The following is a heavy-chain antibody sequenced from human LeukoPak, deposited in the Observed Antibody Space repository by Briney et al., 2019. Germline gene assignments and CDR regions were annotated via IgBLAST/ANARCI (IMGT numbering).Heavy chain of an antibody. V-gene: IGHV4-61*05. J-gene: IGHJ6*02. Sequence: SETLSLTCTVSGGSISSSSYYWGWIRQPPGKGLEWIGYIYYSGSTNYNPSLKSRVTISVDTSKNQFSLKLSSVTAADTAVYYCARHNGYSTAAGTSKYYYYGMDVWGQGTTVTVSS. CDR3: ARHNGYSTAAGTSKYYYYGMDV. CDR2: IYYSGST. CDR1: GGSISSSSYY. D-gene: IGHD6-13*01.